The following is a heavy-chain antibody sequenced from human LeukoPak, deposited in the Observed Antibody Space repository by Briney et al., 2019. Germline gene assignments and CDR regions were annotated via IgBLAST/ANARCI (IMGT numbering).Heavy chain of an antibody. V-gene: IGHV4-59*01. CDR1: GGSIGSYY. D-gene: IGHD6-19*01. CDR2: IYYSGST. J-gene: IGHJ4*02. CDR3: ARGGLRWYSSGWCLDY. Sequence: NPSETLSLTCTVSGGSIGSYYWSWIRQPPGKGLEWIGYIYYSGSTNYNPSLKSRVTISVDTSKNQFSLKLSSVTAADTAVYYCARGGLRWYSSGWCLDYWGQGTLVTVSS.